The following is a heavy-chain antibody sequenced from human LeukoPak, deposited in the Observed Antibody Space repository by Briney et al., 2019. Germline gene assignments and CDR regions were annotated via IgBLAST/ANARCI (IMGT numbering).Heavy chain of an antibody. D-gene: IGHD2-21*02. J-gene: IGHJ4*02. CDR2: ISAYNGNT. CDR1: GYTFTSYG. Sequence: ASVKVSCKASGYTFTSYGISWVRQAPGQGLEWMGWISAYNGNTNYAQKLQGRVTMTTDTSTSTVYMELSSLRSEDTAVYYCARAGGGDCCRDYYFDYWGQGTLVTVSS. V-gene: IGHV1-18*01. CDR3: ARAGGGDCCRDYYFDY.